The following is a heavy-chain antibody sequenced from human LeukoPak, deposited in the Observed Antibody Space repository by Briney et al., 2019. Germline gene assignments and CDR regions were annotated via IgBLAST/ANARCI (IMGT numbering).Heavy chain of an antibody. CDR3: ARDPYSGNYGAYYYYYMDV. D-gene: IGHD1-26*01. Sequence: GGSLRLSCAASGFTFSTDWMHWVRQVPGKGLVWISHIDGDGIDTTYADSVKGRFTISRDNAKNSLYLQMDSLRVEDTAEYYCARDPYSGNYGAYYYYYMDVWGKGTTVTVSS. J-gene: IGHJ6*03. CDR2: IDGDGIDT. CDR1: GFTFSTDW. V-gene: IGHV3-74*01.